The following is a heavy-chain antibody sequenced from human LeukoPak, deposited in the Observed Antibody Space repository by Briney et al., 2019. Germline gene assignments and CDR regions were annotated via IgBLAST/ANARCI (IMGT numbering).Heavy chain of an antibody. J-gene: IGHJ5*02. Sequence: SVKISCKASGGTFSTYAISWVGHAPGQGLEWMGRIIPVLGLANYAQQFQGRVTITSDKSTSTAYIELSSLRSEHTAVYSCARAPTHIPATIGFDPWGQGTLVTVSS. D-gene: IGHD5-12*01. CDR2: IIPVLGLA. CDR3: ARAPTHIPATIGFDP. V-gene: IGHV1-69*04. CDR1: GGTFSTYA.